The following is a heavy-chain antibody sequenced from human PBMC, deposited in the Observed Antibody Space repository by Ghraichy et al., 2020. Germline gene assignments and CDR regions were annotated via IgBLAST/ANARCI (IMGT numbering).Heavy chain of an antibody. CDR3: ARHFLSCHDLGSDY. CDR2: ISADEGNR. J-gene: IGHJ4*02. V-gene: IGHV1-18*04. Sequence: ASVKVPCKASGYSFTTYGISWVRQAPGQGLEWMGWISADEGNRYYAQKLQGRLTLTTDTSTTTGYMELRSLRSDDTAVYYCARHFLSCHDLGSDYWGQGTLVTVSS. D-gene: IGHD3-3*01. CDR1: GYSFTTYG.